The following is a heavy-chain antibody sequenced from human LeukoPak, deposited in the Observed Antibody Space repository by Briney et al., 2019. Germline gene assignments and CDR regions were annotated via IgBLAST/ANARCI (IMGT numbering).Heavy chain of an antibody. D-gene: IGHD3-9*01. Sequence: GGSLRLSCAASGITFSSYSMNWVRQAPGKGLEWVSAISGSGGSTYYADSVKGRFIISRDNSKNTLYLQMNSLRAEDTAVYYCAKDRSYYDILTGYYWDYWGQGTLVTVSS. V-gene: IGHV3-23*01. CDR2: ISGSGGST. CDR3: AKDRSYYDILTGYYWDY. J-gene: IGHJ4*02. CDR1: GITFSSYS.